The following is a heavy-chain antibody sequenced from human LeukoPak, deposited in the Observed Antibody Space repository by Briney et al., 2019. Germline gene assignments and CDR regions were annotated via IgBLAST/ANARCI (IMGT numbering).Heavy chain of an antibody. V-gene: IGHV4-31*03. CDR1: GGSISSGGYY. CDR2: IYCSGST. Sequence: SETLSLACTVSGGSISSGGYYWSWIRQNPGKGLEWIGYIYCSGSTYYNPSLKSRVTISVDTSKNQFSLKLSSVTAADTAVYYCARAESGAPRRFDPWGQGTLVTVSS. D-gene: IGHD2-15*01. CDR3: ARAESGAPRRFDP. J-gene: IGHJ5*02.